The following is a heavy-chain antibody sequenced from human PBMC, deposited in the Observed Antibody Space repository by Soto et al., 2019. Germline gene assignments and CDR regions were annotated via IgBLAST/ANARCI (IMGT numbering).Heavy chain of an antibody. CDR2: IYYSGST. V-gene: IGHV4-31*03. CDR1: GGSISSGGYY. CDR3: ARGGREVVIKFGFWFDP. D-gene: IGHD3-22*01. Sequence: SSETLSLTCTVSGGSISSGGYYWSWIRQHPGKGLEWIGYIYYSGSTYYNPSLKSRVTISVDTSKNQFSLKLSSVTAADTAVYYCARGGREVVIKFGFWFDPWGQGTLVTVSS. J-gene: IGHJ5*02.